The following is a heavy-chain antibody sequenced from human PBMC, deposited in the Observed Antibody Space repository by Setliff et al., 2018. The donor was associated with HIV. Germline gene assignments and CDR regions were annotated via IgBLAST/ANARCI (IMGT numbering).Heavy chain of an antibody. J-gene: IGHJ4*02. CDR2: IKGDGREK. D-gene: IGHD3-3*01. Sequence: HPGGSLRLSCAASGFSFSNSWMTWVRQAPGKGLEWVATIKGDGREKYYVGSVKGRFTISRDNAKRSLYLQMNRLKTDDTAFYYCATFADGPDSWGQGTLVTVSS. CDR1: GFSFSNSW. CDR3: ATFADGPDS. V-gene: IGHV3-7*01.